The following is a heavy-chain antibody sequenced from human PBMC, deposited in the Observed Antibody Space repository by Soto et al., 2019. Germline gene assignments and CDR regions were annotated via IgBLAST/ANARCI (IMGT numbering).Heavy chain of an antibody. CDR1: GFTFSVSA. J-gene: IGHJ4*02. CDR2: INGGSTSV. Sequence: DVHLVESGGGLVKPGGSLRLSCEASGFTFSVSAMNWVRQAPGKGLEWVSSINGGSTSVHYADSVKGRFTISRDNANNSLYLQLNNLRVEDTAVYYCARGGGSLNYWGQGTLVSVSS. V-gene: IGHV3-21*01. D-gene: IGHD2-15*01. CDR3: ARGGGSLNY.